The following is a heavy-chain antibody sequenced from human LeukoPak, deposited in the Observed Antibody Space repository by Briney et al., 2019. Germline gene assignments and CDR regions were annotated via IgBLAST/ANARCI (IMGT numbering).Heavy chain of an antibody. Sequence: GGSLRLSCAASGFTFSSYSMNRVRQAPGKGLEWVSYISTSSSSIYYADSVKGRFTISRDNAKNSLYLQMNSLRAEDTAMYYCARASFGGGNDYWGQGTLVTVSS. CDR3: ARASFGGGNDY. CDR1: GFTFSSYS. J-gene: IGHJ4*02. CDR2: ISTSSSSI. D-gene: IGHD4-23*01. V-gene: IGHV3-48*01.